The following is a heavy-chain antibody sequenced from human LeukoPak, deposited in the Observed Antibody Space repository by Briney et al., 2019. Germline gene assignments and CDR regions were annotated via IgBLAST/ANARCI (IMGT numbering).Heavy chain of an antibody. D-gene: IGHD4-17*01. CDR2: ISGSGGST. CDR3: AKVLSKRATVNRGGYFDY. J-gene: IGHJ4*02. CDR1: GFTFSSYA. V-gene: IGHV3-23*01. Sequence: PGGSLRLSCAASGFTFSSYAMSWVRQAPVKGLEWVSAISGSGGSTYYADSVKGRFTISRDNSKNTLYLQMNSLRAEDTAVYYCAKVLSKRATVNRGGYFDYWGQGTLVTVSS.